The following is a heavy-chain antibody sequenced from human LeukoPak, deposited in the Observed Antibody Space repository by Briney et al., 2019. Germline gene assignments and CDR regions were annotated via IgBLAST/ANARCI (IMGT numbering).Heavy chain of an antibody. CDR3: ARGLRRGWSPPDGY. J-gene: IGHJ4*02. V-gene: IGHV1-3*01. CDR2: INAGNGNT. CDR1: GYTFTSYA. D-gene: IGHD6-19*01. Sequence: PGASVKVSCKASGYTFTSYAMHWVRQAPGQRLEWMGWINAGNGNTKYSQKFQGRVTITRDTSASTAYMELSSLRSEDTAVYYCARGLRRGWSPPDGYWGQGTLVTVSS.